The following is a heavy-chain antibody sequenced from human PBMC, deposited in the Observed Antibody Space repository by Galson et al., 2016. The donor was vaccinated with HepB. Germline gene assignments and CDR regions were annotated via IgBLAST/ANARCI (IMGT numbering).Heavy chain of an antibody. CDR1: GFSFSNSG. Sequence: SLRLSCAASGFSFSNSGMSWVRQAPGRGMEWVSSITRSGDATHYADFVKGRFTISRDNSKNTLYLQMNSLRAEDTAVYYCARDFDYWGQGTLVTVSS. V-gene: IGHV3-23*01. CDR3: ARDFDY. CDR2: ITRSGDAT. J-gene: IGHJ4*02.